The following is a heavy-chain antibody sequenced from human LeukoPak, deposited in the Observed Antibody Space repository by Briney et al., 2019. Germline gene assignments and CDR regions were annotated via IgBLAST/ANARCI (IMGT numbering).Heavy chain of an antibody. CDR1: GFTFSRYW. Sequence: GGSLRLSCAASGFTFSRYWMHWVRQAPGKGLVWVSRVNSDESSTTYADSVKGRFTISSDNAKNTLYLQMNSLGAEDTAAYYCARGNYYGMDVWGQGTTAIVSS. CDR2: VNSDESST. J-gene: IGHJ6*02. V-gene: IGHV3-74*03. CDR3: ARGNYYGMDV. D-gene: IGHD3-10*01.